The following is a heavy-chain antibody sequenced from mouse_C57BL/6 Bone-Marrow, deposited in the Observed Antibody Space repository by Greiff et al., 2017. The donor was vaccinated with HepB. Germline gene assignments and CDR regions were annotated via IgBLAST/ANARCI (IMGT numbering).Heavy chain of an antibody. CDR2: FYPGSGSI. V-gene: IGHV1-62-2*01. CDR1: GYTFTEYT. D-gene: IGHD1-1*01. CDR3: ARHESRYYYGSSGYWYFDV. Sequence: VKLMESGAELVKPGASVKLSCKASGYTFTEYTIHWVKQRSGQGLEWIGWFYPGSGSIKYNEKFKDKATLTADKSSSTVYMELSRLTSEDSAVYFCARHESRYYYGSSGYWYFDVWGTGTTVTVSS. J-gene: IGHJ1*03.